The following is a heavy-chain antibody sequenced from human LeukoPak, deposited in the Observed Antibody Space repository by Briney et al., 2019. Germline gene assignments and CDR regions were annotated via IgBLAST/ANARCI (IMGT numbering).Heavy chain of an antibody. CDR1: GFSLSISGMY. CDR2: IDWDDDK. D-gene: IGHD3-10*01. J-gene: IGHJ4*02. Sequence: SGPTLVNPTQTLTLTCTFSGFSLSISGMYVTWIRQPPGKALEWLARIDWDDDKYYSTSLKTRLTISRDTSKNQVVLTMTNMDPVDTATYYCARTSSFTLIRGLDQWGQGTLVTVSS. CDR3: ARTSSFTLIRGLDQ. V-gene: IGHV2-70*11.